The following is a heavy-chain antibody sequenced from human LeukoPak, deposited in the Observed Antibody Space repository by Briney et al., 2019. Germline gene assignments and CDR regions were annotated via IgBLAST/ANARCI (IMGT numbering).Heavy chain of an antibody. V-gene: IGHV4-34*01. CDR1: GGSFSGYY. Sequence: SETLSLTCAVYGGSFSGYYWSWIRQPPGKGLEWIGEINHSGSTNYNPSLESRVTISVDTSKNQFSLKLSSVTAADTAVYYCARDPSSGGAFDIWGQGTMVTVSS. CDR2: INHSGST. CDR3: ARDPSSGGAFDI. J-gene: IGHJ3*02. D-gene: IGHD2-15*01.